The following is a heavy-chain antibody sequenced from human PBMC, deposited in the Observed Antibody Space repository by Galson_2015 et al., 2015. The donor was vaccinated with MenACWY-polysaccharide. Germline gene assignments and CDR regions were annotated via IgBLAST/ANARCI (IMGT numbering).Heavy chain of an antibody. J-gene: IGHJ4*02. Sequence: SLRLSCAASGFTFSHYGMHWVRQAPGKGLEWVAVIWYDGSNKYYADSVNGRFTISRDNSKNTLYLQMNSLRAEDTAMYYCVRDRYSSSWYFDYWGQGTLVTVSS. CDR1: GFTFSHYG. CDR3: VRDRYSSSWYFDY. CDR2: IWYDGSNK. V-gene: IGHV3-33*01. D-gene: IGHD6-13*01.